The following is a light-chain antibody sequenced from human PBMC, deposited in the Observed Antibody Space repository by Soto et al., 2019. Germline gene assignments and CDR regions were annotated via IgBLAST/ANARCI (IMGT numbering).Light chain of an antibody. J-gene: IGKJ2*01. CDR1: QSISSW. Sequence: DIQMTQSPSTLSASVGDRVTITCRASQSISSWLAWYQQKPGKAPKLLMYKTSSLESGLPSRVSCSGSGIEFTLTITSLHTDDLATYHHKQYNSDWYTFRQGTKLEIK. CDR3: KQYNSDWYT. CDR2: KTS. V-gene: IGKV1-5*03.